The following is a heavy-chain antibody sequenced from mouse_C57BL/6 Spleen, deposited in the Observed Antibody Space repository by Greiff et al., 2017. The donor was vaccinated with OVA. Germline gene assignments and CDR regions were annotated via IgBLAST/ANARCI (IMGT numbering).Heavy chain of an antibody. J-gene: IGHJ3*01. V-gene: IGHV5-17*01. CDR1: GFTFSDYG. CDR2: ISSGSSTI. Sequence: EVHLVESGGGLVKPGGSLKLSCAASGFTFSDYGMHWVRQAPGKGLEWVAYISSGSSTIYYADTVKGRVTISRDNAKNTLFLQMTSLRSEDTAMYYCARQDGRSCFAYWGQGTLVTVSA. CDR3: ARQDGRSCFAY. D-gene: IGHD1-1*01.